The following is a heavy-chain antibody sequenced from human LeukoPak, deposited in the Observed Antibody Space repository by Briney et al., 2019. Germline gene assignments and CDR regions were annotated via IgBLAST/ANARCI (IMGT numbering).Heavy chain of an antibody. CDR2: IYYSRST. D-gene: IGHD3-22*01. CDR3: ARGVTMIVVVIHDWYFDL. Sequence: SSQTLSLTCTVSGGSISSGDYYWRWIRQPPGKGLEWIGSIYYSRSTYYNPSLKSRVTISVDTSKNQFSLKLSSLTAADTAVYYCARGVTMIVVVIHDWYFDLWGRGTLVTVSS. J-gene: IGHJ2*01. CDR1: GGSISSGDYY. V-gene: IGHV4-39*01.